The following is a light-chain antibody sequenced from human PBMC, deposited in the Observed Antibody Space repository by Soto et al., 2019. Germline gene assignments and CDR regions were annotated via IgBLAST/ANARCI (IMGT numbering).Light chain of an antibody. J-gene: IGKJ2*01. CDR3: HRYLSYPYT. CDR2: AAA. CDR1: QGISSF. V-gene: IGKV1-8*01. Sequence: AIRMTQSPSSISASTGDRVTITCRASQGISSFLAWYQQKPGKAPKLLIYAAATLQRGAHSRFSASGSGTDFTLTISRLQSEDFATYFCHRYLSYPYTFGEGTKLEI.